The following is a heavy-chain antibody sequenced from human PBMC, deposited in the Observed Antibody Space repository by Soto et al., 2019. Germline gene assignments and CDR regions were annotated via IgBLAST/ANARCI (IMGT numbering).Heavy chain of an antibody. Sequence: SETLSLTCAVYGGSFSGYYWSWIRQPPGKGLEWIGEINHSGSTNYNPSLKSRVTISVDTSKNQFSLKLSSVTAADTAVYYCARYGSGSYYRTKPFDYWGQGTLVTVSS. D-gene: IGHD3-10*01. CDR3: ARYGSGSYYRTKPFDY. CDR2: INHSGST. CDR1: GGSFSGYY. V-gene: IGHV4-34*01. J-gene: IGHJ4*02.